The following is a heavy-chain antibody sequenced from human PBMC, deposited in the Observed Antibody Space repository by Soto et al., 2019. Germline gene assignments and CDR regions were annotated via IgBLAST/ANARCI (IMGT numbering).Heavy chain of an antibody. Sequence: QVQLVQSGAEVKKPGASVKVSCKVSGYTLTELSMHWVRQAPGKGLEWMGGFDPEDGETIYAQKFKGRVTMTEDTSTDADYMELSSLRSEDTAVYYCATAVAPSSGYYYDRFDYWGQGTLVTVSS. V-gene: IGHV1-24*01. CDR2: FDPEDGET. CDR1: GYTLTELS. CDR3: ATAVAPSSGYYYDRFDY. D-gene: IGHD3-22*01. J-gene: IGHJ4*02.